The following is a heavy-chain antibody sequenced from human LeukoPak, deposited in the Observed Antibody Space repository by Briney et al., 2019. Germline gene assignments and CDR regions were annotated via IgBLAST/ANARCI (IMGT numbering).Heavy chain of an antibody. Sequence: GESLKISCKGSGYSFTSYWIGWVRQMPGKGLEWMGIIYPGDSDTRYSPSFQGRVTISADKSISTAYLQWSSLKASDTAMYYCARQDYYDSSGYYSPTMNYWGQGTLVTVSS. CDR1: GYSFTSYW. V-gene: IGHV5-51*01. CDR2: IYPGDSDT. D-gene: IGHD3-22*01. J-gene: IGHJ4*02. CDR3: ARQDYYDSSGYYSPTMNY.